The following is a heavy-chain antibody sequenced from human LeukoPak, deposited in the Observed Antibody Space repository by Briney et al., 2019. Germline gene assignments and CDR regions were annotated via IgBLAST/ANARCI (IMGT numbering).Heavy chain of an antibody. V-gene: IGHV4-39*01. CDR2: IYYSGST. Sequence: SETLSLTCTVSGGSISSSDYYWSWIRQPPGKGLEWIGYIYYSGSTYYNPSLKSRVTISVDTSKNQFSLKLSSVTAADTAVYYCARHDSPAAGTTSFDYWGQGTLVTVSS. D-gene: IGHD6-13*01. CDR3: ARHDSPAAGTTSFDY. J-gene: IGHJ4*02. CDR1: GGSISSSDYY.